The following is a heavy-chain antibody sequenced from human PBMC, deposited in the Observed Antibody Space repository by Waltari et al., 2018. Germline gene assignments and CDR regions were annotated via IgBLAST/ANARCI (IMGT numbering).Heavy chain of an antibody. D-gene: IGHD2-2*01. CDR2: ISTSGSP. CDR3: ARDRDIVVVPAATHYYYYGMDV. CDR1: GGSISSYY. V-gene: IGHV4-4*07. J-gene: IGHJ6*02. Sequence: QVQLQESGPGLVKPSETLSLTCTVSGGSISSYYWSWIRQPAGKGMEWIGRISTSGSPNYNPSLKSRVTMSGDTAKNQFSLKLSSVTAADTAVYYCARDRDIVVVPAATHYYYYGMDVWGQGTTVTVSS.